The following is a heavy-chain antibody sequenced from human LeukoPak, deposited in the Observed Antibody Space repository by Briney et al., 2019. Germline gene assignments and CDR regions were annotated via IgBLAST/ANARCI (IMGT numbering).Heavy chain of an antibody. J-gene: IGHJ2*01. CDR2: ISYDGSNK. V-gene: IGHV3-30*18. Sequence: PGGSLRLSCAASGFTFSSYGMHWVRQAPGKGLEWVAVISYDGSNKYYADSVRGRFTTSRENSDNTLYLEMSSLRDDDTAVYYCAKEATWGNWYFDLWGRGTLVTVSS. CDR3: AKEATWGNWYFDL. D-gene: IGHD3-16*01. CDR1: GFTFSSYG.